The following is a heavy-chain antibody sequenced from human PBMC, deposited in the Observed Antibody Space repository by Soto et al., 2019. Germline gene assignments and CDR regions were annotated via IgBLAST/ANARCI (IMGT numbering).Heavy chain of an antibody. CDR3: ARGKTPMSPHYFYYGMDV. Sequence: SGNPSLTCTVSGCSLGGEYWSWVGQCPGKGLEWIGYVYSGGGTNYSPSFMGRVTISVDTTDNQFSLKLNSVTAADTAVYYCARGKTPMSPHYFYYGMDVWGQGTTVT. V-gene: IGHV4-59*01. CDR2: VYSGGGT. CDR1: GCSLGGEY. J-gene: IGHJ6*02. D-gene: IGHD3-9*01.